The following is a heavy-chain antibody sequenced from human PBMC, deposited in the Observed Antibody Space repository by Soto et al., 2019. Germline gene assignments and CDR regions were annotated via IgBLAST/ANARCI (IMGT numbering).Heavy chain of an antibody. CDR1: GYTFTSYD. D-gene: IGHD2-15*01. CDR2: INASNGNT. Sequence: ASVKVSCKASGYTFTSYDINWVRQATGQRLEWMGWINASNGNTEYSQKFQGRVTITRDTSASTAYMELSSLRSEDTAVYYCARDLGGWPDYWGQGTLVTVSS. V-gene: IGHV1-3*01. J-gene: IGHJ4*02. CDR3: ARDLGGWPDY.